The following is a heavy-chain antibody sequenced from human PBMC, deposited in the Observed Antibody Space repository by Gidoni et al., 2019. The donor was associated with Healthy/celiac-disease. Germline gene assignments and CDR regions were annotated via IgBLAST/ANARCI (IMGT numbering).Heavy chain of an antibody. D-gene: IGHD3-10*01. Sequence: EVELLESGGGLVQPGGSLRLSCAASGFTFRNYAMTWVRQAPGKGLEWVSSINGNGDSTYYADSVKGRFTISRDNSKNTLYLQMKSLRAEDTALYYCAKSVLLWVGELPDFDYWGQGTLLTVSS. CDR2: INGNGDST. CDR3: AKSVLLWVGELPDFDY. CDR1: GFTFRNYA. V-gene: IGHV3-23*01. J-gene: IGHJ4*02.